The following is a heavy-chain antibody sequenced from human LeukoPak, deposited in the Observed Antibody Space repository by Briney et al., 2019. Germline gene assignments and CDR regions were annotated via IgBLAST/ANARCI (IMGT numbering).Heavy chain of an antibody. CDR1: GGTFSSYA. Sequence: GASVKVSCKASGGTFSSYAISWVRQAPGQGLEWMGGIIPIFGTANYAQKFQGRVTITADESTSTAYMELSSLRSEDTAVYYCARLLPHCSSTSCLMAYFDYWGQGTLVTVSS. CDR3: ARLLPHCSSTSCLMAYFDY. J-gene: IGHJ4*02. V-gene: IGHV1-69*13. D-gene: IGHD2-2*01. CDR2: IIPIFGTA.